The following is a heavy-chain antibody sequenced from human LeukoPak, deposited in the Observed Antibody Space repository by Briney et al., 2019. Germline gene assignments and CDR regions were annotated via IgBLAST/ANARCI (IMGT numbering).Heavy chain of an antibody. CDR3: ARNQDYYDSSGYSRGWFDP. D-gene: IGHD3-22*01. CDR2: MNPNSGNT. V-gene: IGHV1-8*01. Sequence: ASVKVSCKASGYTFTGYDINWVRQAIGQGLEWMGWMNPNSGNTGYAQKFQGRVTMTRNTSISTAYMELRSLRSDDTAVYYCARNQDYYDSSGYSRGWFDPWGQGTLVTVSS. CDR1: GYTFTGYD. J-gene: IGHJ5*02.